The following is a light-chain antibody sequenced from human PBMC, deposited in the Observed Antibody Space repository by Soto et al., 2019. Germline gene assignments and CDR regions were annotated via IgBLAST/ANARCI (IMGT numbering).Light chain of an antibody. J-gene: IGKJ5*01. Sequence: EIVITHSPCTLSLSPVERATLSFMASQSIHTSLAWYQQKSGKPPRLVIYDSTLRANGVPDRFGGSRSGTECTLTINSLEPEDFAVYYCQQSNVWPPITFGQGTRLEIK. CDR3: QQSNVWPPIT. V-gene: IGKV3-11*01. CDR2: DST. CDR1: QSIHTS.